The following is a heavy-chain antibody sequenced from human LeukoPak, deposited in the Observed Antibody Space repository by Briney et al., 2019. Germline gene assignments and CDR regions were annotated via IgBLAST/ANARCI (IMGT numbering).Heavy chain of an antibody. CDR2: IYYSGRT. CDR3: ARHGSNHITMVRGVIHYFDY. CDR1: GGPISSSSYY. D-gene: IGHD3-10*01. Sequence: SETLSLTCTVSGGPISSSSYYGGWIRQPPGKGLEWIGCIYYSGRTYYNPSLKSRVTISVDTSKNQFSLKLSSVTAADTAVYYCARHGSNHITMVRGVIHYFDYWGQGTLVTVSS. J-gene: IGHJ4*02. V-gene: IGHV4-39*01.